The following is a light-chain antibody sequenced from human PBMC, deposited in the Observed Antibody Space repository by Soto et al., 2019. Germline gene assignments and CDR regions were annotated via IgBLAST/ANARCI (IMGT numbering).Light chain of an antibody. CDR1: SSDIGGYNY. V-gene: IGLV2-14*01. CDR3: SSYTSTSTLYV. Sequence: LTQPASVSGSPGQSITISCTGTSSDIGGYNYVSWYQQHPGKAPKLMIYEVSNRPSGVSNRFSGSKSGNTASLTISGLQAEDEADYYCSSYTSTSTLYVFGTGTKVTVL. J-gene: IGLJ1*01. CDR2: EVS.